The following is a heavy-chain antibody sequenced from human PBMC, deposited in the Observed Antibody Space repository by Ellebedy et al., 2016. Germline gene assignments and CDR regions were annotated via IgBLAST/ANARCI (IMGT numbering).Heavy chain of an antibody. V-gene: IGHV1-18*01. CDR3: ARSLGFCTSTNCLRDFDF. J-gene: IGHJ4*02. CDR1: GYTFSSYG. Sequence: ASVKVSCXASGYTFSSYGISWVRQVPGQGLEWVGWISVFNGNTNCAQKLQGRVTMTTNTSTSIAYLDLRSLRSDDTAVYYCARSLGFCTSTNCLRDFDFWGQGTLVTVSS. CDR2: ISVFNGNT. D-gene: IGHD2-2*01.